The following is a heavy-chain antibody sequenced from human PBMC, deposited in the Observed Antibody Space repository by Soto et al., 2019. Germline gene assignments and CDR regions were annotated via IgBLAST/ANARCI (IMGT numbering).Heavy chain of an antibody. Sequence: GGSLRLSCADSGFTFSSYAMSWVRQAPGKGLEWVSAISGSGGSTYYADSVKGRFTISRDNSKNTLYLQMNSLRAEDTAVYYCAKDLNEYYYYGMDVWGQGTTVTVSS. V-gene: IGHV3-23*01. D-gene: IGHD1-1*01. CDR3: AKDLNEYYYYGMDV. CDR2: ISGSGGST. J-gene: IGHJ6*02. CDR1: GFTFSSYA.